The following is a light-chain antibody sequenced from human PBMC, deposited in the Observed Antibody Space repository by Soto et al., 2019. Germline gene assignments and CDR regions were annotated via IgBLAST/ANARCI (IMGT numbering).Light chain of an antibody. CDR1: ERIGCW. V-gene: IGKV1-5*03. J-gene: IGKJ1*01. Sequence: DGHRTESPSTLSASVGDRFTSTCRASERIGCWLVWYQLKPGTVPKLLIYKASTLTKGVTSTVSGSGSGTEFNLTINRLQPDDFAAYYCQQYSSSPRTFGQGTKVDIK. CDR2: KAS. CDR3: QQYSSSPRT.